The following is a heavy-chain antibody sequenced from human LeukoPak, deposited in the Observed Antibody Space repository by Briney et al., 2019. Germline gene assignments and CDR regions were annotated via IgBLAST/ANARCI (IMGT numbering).Heavy chain of an antibody. CDR1: GGTFSSYA. J-gene: IGHJ6*03. Sequence: SVKVSCKASGGTFSSYAISWVRQAPGQGLEWMGRIIPIFGTANYAQKFQGRVTITADKSTSTAYMELSSLRSEDTAVYYCASDGSGGYSYGYYYYCYMDVWGKGTTVTVSS. CDR2: IIPIFGTA. CDR3: ASDGSGGYSYGYYYYCYMDV. D-gene: IGHD5-18*01. V-gene: IGHV1-69*06.